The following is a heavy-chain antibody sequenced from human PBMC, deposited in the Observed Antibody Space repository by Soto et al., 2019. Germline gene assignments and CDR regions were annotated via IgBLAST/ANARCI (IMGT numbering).Heavy chain of an antibody. CDR1: GFTFSSYG. CDR2: ISYDGSNK. CDR3: AKTVVAAVNYYYYGMDV. D-gene: IGHD2-15*01. Sequence: GGSLRLSCAASGFTFSSYGMHWVRQAPGKGLEWVAVISYDGSNKYYADSVKGRLTISRDNSKSTLYLQMNSLRAEDTAVYYCAKTVVAAVNYYYYGMDVWGQGTTVTVSS. V-gene: IGHV3-30*18. J-gene: IGHJ6*02.